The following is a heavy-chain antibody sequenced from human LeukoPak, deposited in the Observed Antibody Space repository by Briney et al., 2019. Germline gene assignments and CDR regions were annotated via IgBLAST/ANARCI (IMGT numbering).Heavy chain of an antibody. V-gene: IGHV1-8*03. CDR2: MNPNSGNT. D-gene: IGHD3-9*01. Sequence: ASAKVSCKASGYTFTSYDINWVRQAPGQGLEWMGWMNPNSGNTGYAQKFQGRVTITRNTSISTAYMELSSLRAEDTAVYYCARGEYYDIEGDYWGQGTLVTVSS. CDR1: GYTFTSYD. J-gene: IGHJ4*02. CDR3: ARGEYYDIEGDY.